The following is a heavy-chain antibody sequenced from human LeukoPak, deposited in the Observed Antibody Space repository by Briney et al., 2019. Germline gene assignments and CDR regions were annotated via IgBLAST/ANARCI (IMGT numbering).Heavy chain of an antibody. CDR2: IYTTGNT. V-gene: IGHV4-61*02. Sequence: PSQTLSLTCAVSGGSISSGTSYWSWIRQPAGKGLEWIGRIYTTGNTNYNPSLNSRVTISRDTSKNEYSLKLSSVTAADTAVYYCARQYIDILTGYHRGELYWYFDLWGRGTLVTVSS. D-gene: IGHD3-9*01. J-gene: IGHJ2*01. CDR1: GGSISSGTSY. CDR3: ARQYIDILTGYHRGELYWYFDL.